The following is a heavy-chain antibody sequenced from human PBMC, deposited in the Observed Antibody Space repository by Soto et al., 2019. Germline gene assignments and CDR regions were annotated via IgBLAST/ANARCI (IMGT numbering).Heavy chain of an antibody. J-gene: IGHJ6*02. V-gene: IGHV3-74*01. CDR2: INSDGSST. CDR3: ARDNYDVYGMDV. CDR1: GFTFSTYW. Sequence: PGGSLRLSCAASGFTFSTYWMHWLRQAPGKGLVAVSRINSDGSSTSYADSVKGRFTISGDNAKNTLYLQMNSLRAEDTAVYYCARDNYDVYGMDVWGQGTTVTVSS. D-gene: IGHD3-22*01.